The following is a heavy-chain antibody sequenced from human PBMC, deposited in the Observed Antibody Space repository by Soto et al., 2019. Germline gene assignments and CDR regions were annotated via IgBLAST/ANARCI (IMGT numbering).Heavy chain of an antibody. J-gene: IGHJ4*02. CDR2: LSGSGGSP. D-gene: IGHD3-16*01. CDR3: AKFMITFGGASPLDY. Sequence: EVQLLESGGGLVQPGGPLRLSCAASGFTFSSYAMSWVRQAPGKGWDWVSPLSGSGGSPYYAESVKGRFTISRDNSKNTLYLQMNSLRAEDTAVYYCAKFMITFGGASPLDYWGQGTLVTVSS. CDR1: GFTFSSYA. V-gene: IGHV3-23*01.